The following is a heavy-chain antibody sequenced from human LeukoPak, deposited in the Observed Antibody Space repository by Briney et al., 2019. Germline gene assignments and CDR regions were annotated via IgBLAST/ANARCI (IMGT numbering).Heavy chain of an antibody. Sequence: GGSLRLSCAASGFTFSSYSINWARQAPGKGLEWVSYISGGNSTIYYADSVKGRFTISRDNAKNLLYLQMNSLRAEDTAVYYCARHPSSGWYYFDYWGQGTLVTVSS. D-gene: IGHD6-19*01. V-gene: IGHV3-48*04. CDR3: ARHPSSGWYYFDY. CDR1: GFTFSSYS. CDR2: ISGGNSTI. J-gene: IGHJ4*02.